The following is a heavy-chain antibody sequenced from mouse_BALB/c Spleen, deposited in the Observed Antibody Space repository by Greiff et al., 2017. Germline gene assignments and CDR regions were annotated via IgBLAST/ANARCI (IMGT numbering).Heavy chain of an antibody. D-gene: IGHD1-1*01. Sequence: EVQLQESGGGLVQPGGSLKLSCAASGFTFSSYTMSWVRQTPEKRLEWVAYISNGGGSTYYPDTVKGRFTISRDNAKNTLYLQMSSLKSEDTAMYYCARHYYGSSYGGYFDVWGAGTTVTVSS. J-gene: IGHJ1*01. CDR3: ARHYYGSSYGGYFDV. CDR1: GFTFSSYT. V-gene: IGHV5-12-2*01. CDR2: ISNGGGST.